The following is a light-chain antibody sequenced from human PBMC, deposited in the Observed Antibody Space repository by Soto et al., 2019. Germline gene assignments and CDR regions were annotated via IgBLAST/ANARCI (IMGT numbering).Light chain of an antibody. CDR2: GAS. J-gene: IGKJ3*01. V-gene: IGKV1-39*01. CDR3: QQSYSTPPL. CDR1: QSIRTY. Sequence: DIQMTQSPSSLSASVGDRVTITCRASQSIRTYLNWYQKKPGKAPKILIYGASSLQSGVPLRFSGSGSGTDFTLTISSLQPEDLAIYYCQQSYSTPPLFGPGTKVDIK.